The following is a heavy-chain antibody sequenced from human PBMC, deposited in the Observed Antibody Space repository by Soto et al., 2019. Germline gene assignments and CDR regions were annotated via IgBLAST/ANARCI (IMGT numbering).Heavy chain of an antibody. Sequence: ASVKVSCKASGYTFTSYAMHWVRQAPGQRLEWMGWINAGNGNTKYSQKFQGRVTITRDTSASTAYMELSSLRSEDTAVYYCARESVGGRAFDIWGQGTMVTVSS. CDR3: ARESVGGRAFDI. J-gene: IGHJ3*02. D-gene: IGHD1-26*01. CDR2: INAGNGNT. CDR1: GYTFTSYA. V-gene: IGHV1-3*01.